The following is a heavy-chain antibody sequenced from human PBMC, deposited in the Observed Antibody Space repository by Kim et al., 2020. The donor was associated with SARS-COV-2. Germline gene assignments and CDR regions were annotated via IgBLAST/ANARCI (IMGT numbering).Heavy chain of an antibody. CDR1: GFTFSSYG. CDR2: ISYDGSNK. Sequence: GGSLRLSCAASGFTFSSYGMHWVRQAPGKGLEWVAVISYDGSNKYYADSVKGRFTISRDNSKNTLYLQMNSLRAEDTAVYYCLSIFHYYGMDVWGQGTTVTVSS. V-gene: IGHV3-30*03. CDR3: LSIFHYYGMDV. J-gene: IGHJ6*02. D-gene: IGHD3-9*01.